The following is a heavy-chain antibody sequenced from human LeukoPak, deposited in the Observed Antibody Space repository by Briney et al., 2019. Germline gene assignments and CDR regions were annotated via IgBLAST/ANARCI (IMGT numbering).Heavy chain of an antibody. D-gene: IGHD6-6*01. Sequence: PGGSLRLSCAASGFTFSSYGMHWVRQAPGKGLEWVAVISYDGSNKYYADSVKGRFTISRDNSKNTLYLQMNSLRAEDTAVYYCARDYEAAPIYYYYMDVWGKGTTVTVSS. CDR3: ARDYEAAPIYYYYMDV. CDR1: GFTFSSYG. V-gene: IGHV3-30*03. J-gene: IGHJ6*03. CDR2: ISYDGSNK.